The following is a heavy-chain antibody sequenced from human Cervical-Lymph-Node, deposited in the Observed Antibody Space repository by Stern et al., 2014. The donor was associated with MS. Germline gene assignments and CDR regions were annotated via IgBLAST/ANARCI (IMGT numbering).Heavy chain of an antibody. Sequence: VQLVQSGAEVKKPGEPLKISCKFSGKTFPTYYIAWVRQRPGKALEWMGVIYPYDSDTTSSPSFQGQVTISADKSITTAYLQWSSLRASDTAMYYCARHVQGFDYWGQGTLVTVSS. CDR3: ARHVQGFDY. CDR2: IYPYDSDT. V-gene: IGHV5-51*01. CDR1: GKTFPTYY. J-gene: IGHJ4*02.